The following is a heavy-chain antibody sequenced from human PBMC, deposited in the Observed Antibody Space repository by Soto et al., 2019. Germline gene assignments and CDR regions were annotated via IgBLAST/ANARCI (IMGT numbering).Heavy chain of an antibody. J-gene: IGHJ5*02. V-gene: IGHV3-23*01. D-gene: IGHD2-2*01. CDR2: ISGSGETT. CDR3: AKCTSGRRYNYFDP. Sequence: GGSLRLSCAASGFTFSSSVMSWVRQAPGKGLEWVSAISGSGETTYYADSVKGRFTISRDNSKNTLYLQMNSLRAEDTAVYHCAKCTSGRRYNYFDPWGQGTLVTVSS. CDR1: GFTFSSSV.